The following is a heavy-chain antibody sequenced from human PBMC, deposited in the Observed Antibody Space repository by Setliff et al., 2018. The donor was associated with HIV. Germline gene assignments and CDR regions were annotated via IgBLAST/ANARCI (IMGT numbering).Heavy chain of an antibody. J-gene: IGHJ3*02. V-gene: IGHV3-23*01. CDR2: IGAVGSPT. CDR3: AKVFAFGIDVFDI. Sequence: GESLKISCTASGFSFSTYAMGWVRQAAGKGLEWVSTIGAVGSPTFYAESVKGRFTISKDNSKDTLYLQMSSLRDKDTALYYCAKVFAFGIDVFDIWGQGTVVTVSS. CDR1: GFSFSTYA. D-gene: IGHD3-10*01.